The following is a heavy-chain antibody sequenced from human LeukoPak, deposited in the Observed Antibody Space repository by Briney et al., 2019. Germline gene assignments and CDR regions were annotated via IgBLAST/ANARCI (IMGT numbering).Heavy chain of an antibody. Sequence: GGSLRLSCAASGFTFSSYAMSWVRQAPGKGLEWVSAISGSGGSTYYADSVKGRFTISRDNSKNTLYLQMNSLRAEDTAVYYCARDIRESLRYYGMDVWGQGTTVTVSS. D-gene: IGHD3-10*01. CDR1: GFTFSSYA. J-gene: IGHJ6*02. CDR3: ARDIRESLRYYGMDV. V-gene: IGHV3-23*01. CDR2: ISGSGGST.